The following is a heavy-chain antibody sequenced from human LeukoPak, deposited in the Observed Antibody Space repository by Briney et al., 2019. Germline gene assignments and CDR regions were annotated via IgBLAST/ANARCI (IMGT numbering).Heavy chain of an antibody. CDR2: ISAYGNT. Sequence: ASVKVSCKTSGYTFTIYGISWVRQAPGQGLEWMGLISAYGNTNYAQNLQGRVTMTTDTSTSTAYMELRSLRSDDTAVYYCARGIFGYYFDYWGQGALVTVSS. V-gene: IGHV1-18*01. CDR1: GYTFTIYG. D-gene: IGHD2-15*01. J-gene: IGHJ4*02. CDR3: ARGIFGYYFDY.